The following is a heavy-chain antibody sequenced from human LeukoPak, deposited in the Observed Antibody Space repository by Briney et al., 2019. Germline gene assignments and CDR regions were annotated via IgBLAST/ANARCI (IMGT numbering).Heavy chain of an antibody. CDR2: TNPNSGGT. D-gene: IGHD6-13*01. J-gene: IGHJ4*02. Sequence: ASVKVSCMASGYTFTGYYMHWVRQAPGQGLEWMGWTNPNSGGTNYAQKFQGRVTMTRDTSISTADMELSRLRSDDTAVYYCARAETQIAAAGASFDYWGQGTLVTVSS. CDR3: ARAETQIAAAGASFDY. V-gene: IGHV1-2*02. CDR1: GYTFTGYY.